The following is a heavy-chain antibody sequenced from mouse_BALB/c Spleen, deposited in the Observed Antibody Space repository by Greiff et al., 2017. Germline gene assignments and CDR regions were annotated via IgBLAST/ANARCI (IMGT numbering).Heavy chain of an antibody. CDR3: ARGYYGYRAMDY. V-gene: IGHV2-9*02. D-gene: IGHD1-2*01. Sequence: VKLMESGPGLVAPSQSLSITCTVSGFSLTSYGVHWVRQPPGKGLEWLGVIWAGGSTNYNSALMSRLSSSKDNSKSQVFLKMNSLQPDDTAMYYCARGYYGYRAMDYWGQGTSVTVSS. J-gene: IGHJ4*01. CDR1: GFSLTSYG. CDR2: IWAGGST.